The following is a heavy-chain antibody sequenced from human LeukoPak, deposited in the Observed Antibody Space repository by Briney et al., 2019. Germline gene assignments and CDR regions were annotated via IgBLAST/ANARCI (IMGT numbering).Heavy chain of an antibody. CDR3: ARTYSSGWYSYYFDY. J-gene: IGHJ4*02. V-gene: IGHV3-21*01. Sequence: PGGSLRLSCAASGFTFSSYSMNWVRQAPGKGLEWVSSISSSSSYIYYADSVKGRFTISRDNAKNSLYLQMNSLRDEDTAVYYCARTYSSGWYSYYFDYWGQGTLVTVSS. D-gene: IGHD6-19*01. CDR2: ISSSSSYI. CDR1: GFTFSSYS.